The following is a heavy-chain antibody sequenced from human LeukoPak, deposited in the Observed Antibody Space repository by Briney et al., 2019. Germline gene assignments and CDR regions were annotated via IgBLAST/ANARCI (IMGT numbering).Heavy chain of an antibody. CDR3: ITPLPYSAQ. J-gene: IGHJ4*02. Sequence: GGSLRLSCAASGFTFSSYGMSWVRQAPGKGLEWVSAIGGRDGSTYYADSVKGRFTISRDNSKNTLYVQMNSLRAEDTAVYYCITPLPYSAQGGQGTLVTVSS. CDR1: GFTFSSYG. CDR2: IGGRDGST. V-gene: IGHV3-23*01. D-gene: IGHD2-21*01.